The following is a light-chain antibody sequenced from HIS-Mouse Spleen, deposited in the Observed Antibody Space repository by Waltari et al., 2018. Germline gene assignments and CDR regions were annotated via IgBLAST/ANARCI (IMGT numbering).Light chain of an antibody. CDR1: AFPNKY. Sequence: SYELTQPPSVSVSPGQTARITCPGDAFPNKYAYWYQQKSGQAPVLAIYEDSKRPSGIPERFSGSSSGTMATLTISGAQVEDEADYYCYSTDSSGNHRVFGGGTKLTVL. V-gene: IGLV3-10*01. CDR3: YSTDSSGNHRV. J-gene: IGLJ2*01. CDR2: EDS.